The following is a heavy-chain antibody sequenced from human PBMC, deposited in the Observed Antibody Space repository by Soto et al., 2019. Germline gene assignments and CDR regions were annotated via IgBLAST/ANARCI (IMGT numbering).Heavy chain of an antibody. CDR3: ARDSARAAAGTGYYYYGMDV. CDR2: INPNSGDT. D-gene: IGHD6-13*01. Sequence: ASVKVSCKASGYTFTGYYMHWVRQAPGQGLEWMGWINPNSGDTNYAQKFQGRVTMTRDTSISTAYMELSRLISDDTAVYYRARDSARAAAGTGYYYYGMDVWGQGTTVTAP. CDR1: GYTFTGYY. V-gene: IGHV1-2*02. J-gene: IGHJ6*02.